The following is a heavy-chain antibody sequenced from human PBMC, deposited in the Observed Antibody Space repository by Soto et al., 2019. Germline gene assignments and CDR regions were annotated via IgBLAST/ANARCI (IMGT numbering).Heavy chain of an antibody. Sequence: PSETLSLTCTVSSGSIDSFYWAWIRQPAGKGLEWIGRIHSSGTTNYNPSLSGRVTMSVDPSKNQFSLRLTSVTAADTAVYYCARDRIIGTSYSDYWGQGILVTVSS. D-gene: IGHD1-7*01. CDR2: IHSSGTT. CDR1: SGSIDSFY. V-gene: IGHV4-4*07. CDR3: ARDRIIGTSYSDY. J-gene: IGHJ4*02.